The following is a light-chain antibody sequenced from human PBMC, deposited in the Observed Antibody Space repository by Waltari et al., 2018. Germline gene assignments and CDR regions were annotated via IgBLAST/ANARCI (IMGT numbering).Light chain of an antibody. CDR2: DVA. CDR1: SSDVGGYNF. V-gene: IGLV2-14*03. J-gene: IGLJ1*01. Sequence: QSALTQPASVSGSPGQSISISCTGTSSDVGGYNFVSWYQQHPGKAHQLMIYDVANRPSGVSNRFSGSKSGNTASLTISGLQAEDEADYYCSSYTSSSTRVFGTGTKVTVL. CDR3: SSYTSSSTRV.